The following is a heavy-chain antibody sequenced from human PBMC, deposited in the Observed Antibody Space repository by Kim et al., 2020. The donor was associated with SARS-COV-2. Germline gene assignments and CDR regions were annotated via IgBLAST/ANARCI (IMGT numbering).Heavy chain of an antibody. V-gene: IGHV1-3*01. CDR1: GYIFTSYA. CDR2: ISAGSGDT. D-gene: IGHD6-19*01. Sequence: ASVKVSCKASGYIFTSYAMAWVRQAPGQRLEWMGRISAGSGDTKYSKRLQGRVTMTRDTSANIGYLELSSLRSEDTAVYYCARWGTGSSPGYDCWGQGTLVTVSS. CDR3: ARWGTGSSPGYDC. J-gene: IGHJ4*02.